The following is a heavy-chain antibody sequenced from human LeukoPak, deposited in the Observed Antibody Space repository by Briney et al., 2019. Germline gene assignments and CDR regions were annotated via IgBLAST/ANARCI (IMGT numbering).Heavy chain of an antibody. CDR2: ISWNSGSI. J-gene: IGHJ4*02. Sequence: GRSLRLSCAASGFTFDDYAMHWVRQAPGKGLEWASGISWNSGSIGYADSVKGRFTISRDNAKNSLYLQMNSLRAEDTALYYCAKDILGLSGYEFDYWGQGTLVTVSS. CDR3: AKDILGLSGYEFDY. CDR1: GFTFDDYA. V-gene: IGHV3-9*01. D-gene: IGHD5-12*01.